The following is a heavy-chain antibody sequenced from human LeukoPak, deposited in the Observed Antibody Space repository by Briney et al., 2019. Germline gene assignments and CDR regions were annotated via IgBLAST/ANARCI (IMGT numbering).Heavy chain of an antibody. CDR3: ARNMIVVAYDAFDI. CDR1: GGTFSSYA. J-gene: IGHJ3*02. D-gene: IGHD3-22*01. CDR2: IIPIFGTA. V-gene: IGHV1-69*13. Sequence: GASVKVSCKASGGTFSSYAISWVRPAPGQGLEWMGGIIPIFGTANYAQKFQGRVTITADESTSTAYMELSSLRSDDTAVYYCARNMIVVAYDAFDIWGQGTMVTVSS.